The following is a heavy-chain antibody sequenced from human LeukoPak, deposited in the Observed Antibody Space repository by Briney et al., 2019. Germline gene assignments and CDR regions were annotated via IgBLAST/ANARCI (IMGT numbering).Heavy chain of an antibody. J-gene: IGHJ3*02. V-gene: IGHV3-30*14. CDR1: GFTFRSYA. CDR3: ARDGDYYDSRGGGFEI. Sequence: GGSLRLSCAASGFTFRSYAMPWVRQAPGKGLEWVAVISYDGSNKYYADSVKGRFTISGDNSKKTLYLQMNSLRAEDTAVYYCARDGDYYDSRGGGFEIWGQGTMVTVSS. D-gene: IGHD3-22*01. CDR2: ISYDGSNK.